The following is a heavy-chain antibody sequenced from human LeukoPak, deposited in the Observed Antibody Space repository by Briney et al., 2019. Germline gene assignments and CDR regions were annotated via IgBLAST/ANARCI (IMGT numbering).Heavy chain of an antibody. Sequence: TGGSLRLSCAASGFTFSSYAMSWVRQAPGKGLEWVSSISDSGDSTYYADSVKGRFTISRDNSKATLYLQLHSLRAEDTAVYYCARSDSGWYRNYFDYWGQGTLVTVTS. D-gene: IGHD6-19*01. CDR1: GFTFSSYA. J-gene: IGHJ4*02. V-gene: IGHV3-23*01. CDR3: ARSDSGWYRNYFDY. CDR2: ISDSGDST.